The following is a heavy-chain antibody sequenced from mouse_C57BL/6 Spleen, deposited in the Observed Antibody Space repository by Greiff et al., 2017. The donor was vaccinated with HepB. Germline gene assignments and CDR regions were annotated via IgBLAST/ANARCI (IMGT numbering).Heavy chain of an antibody. CDR3: ASQRGDYYGSSLWSFDV. V-gene: IGHV3-6*01. CDR2: ISYYGSN. CDR1: GYSITSGYY. D-gene: IGHD1-1*01. Sequence: VQLKESGPGLVKPSQSLSLTCSVTGYSITSGYYWNWIRQFPGNKLEWMGYISYYGSNNYNPSLKNRISITRDTSKNQFFLKLNSVTTEDTATYYCASQRGDYYGSSLWSFDVWGTGTTVTVSS. J-gene: IGHJ1*03.